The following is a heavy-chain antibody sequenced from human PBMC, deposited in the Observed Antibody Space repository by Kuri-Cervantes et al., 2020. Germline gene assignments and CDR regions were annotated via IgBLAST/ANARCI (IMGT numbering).Heavy chain of an antibody. CDR3: ARGGYYDSSGQDTDAFDI. CDR2: ISSSGSTI. J-gene: IGHJ3*02. CDR1: EFTFSDYY. D-gene: IGHD3-22*01. Sequence: GGSLRLSCAASEFTFSDYYMSWIRQAPGKGLEWVSYISSSGSTIYYADSVKGRFTISRDNAKNSLYLQMNSLRAEDTAVYYCARGGYYDSSGQDTDAFDIWGQGTMVTVSS. V-gene: IGHV3-11*04.